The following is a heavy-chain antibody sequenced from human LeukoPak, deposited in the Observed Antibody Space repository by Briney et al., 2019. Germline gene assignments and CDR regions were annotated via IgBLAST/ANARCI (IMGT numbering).Heavy chain of an antibody. CDR2: IYYSGST. CDR3: ARAREGPLGY. J-gene: IGHJ4*02. CDR1: VGSISSISYY. Sequence: PSETLSLTCTVSVGSISSISYYWGGIRRPPGKGLEWIGSIYYSGSTNYNPSLKSRVTISVDKSKNQFSLKLSSVTAADTAVYYCARAREGPLGYWGQGTLVTVSS. V-gene: IGHV4-39*07. D-gene: IGHD5-24*01.